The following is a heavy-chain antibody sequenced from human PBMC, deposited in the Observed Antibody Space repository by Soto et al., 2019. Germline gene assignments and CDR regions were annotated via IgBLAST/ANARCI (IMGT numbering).Heavy chain of an antibody. J-gene: IGHJ4*02. Sequence: GGSLRLSCSASGFTFSSYAMHWVRQAPGKGLEYVSSISNNGGSTHYADSVKGRFTISRDNSKKTQYLQMSSLRADDTAVYYCVKGEYYYDSSGYYPFDCWGQGTLVTVSS. CDR3: VKGEYYYDSSGYYPFDC. D-gene: IGHD3-22*01. CDR1: GFTFSSYA. V-gene: IGHV3-64D*06. CDR2: ISNNGGST.